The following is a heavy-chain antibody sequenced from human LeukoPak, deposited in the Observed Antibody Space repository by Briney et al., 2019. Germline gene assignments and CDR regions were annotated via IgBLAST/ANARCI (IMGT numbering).Heavy chain of an antibody. CDR2: ISAYNGNT. CDR1: GYTFTSYG. J-gene: IGHJ3*02. CDR3: ARDGDGYQRDAFDI. Sequence: ASVKVSCKASGYTFTSYGISWVRQAPGQGLEWMGWISAYNGNTSYAQKLQGRVTMTTDTSTSTAYMELRSLRSDDTAVYYCARDGDGYQRDAFDIWGQGTMVTVSS. D-gene: IGHD5-24*01. V-gene: IGHV1-18*01.